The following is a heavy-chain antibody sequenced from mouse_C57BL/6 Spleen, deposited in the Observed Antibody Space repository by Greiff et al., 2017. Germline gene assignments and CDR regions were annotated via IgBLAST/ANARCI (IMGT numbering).Heavy chain of an antibody. CDR2: IYPGDGDT. Sequence: VQLQQSGASVKISCKASGYAFSSYWMNWVKQRPGKGLEWIGQIYPGDGDTNYNGKFKGKATLTADKSSSTAYMQLSSLTSEDSAVYFCARDMGFDYWGQGTTLTVSS. J-gene: IGHJ2*01. V-gene: IGHV1-80*01. CDR1: GYAFSSYW. CDR3: ARDMGFDY. D-gene: IGHD1-1*02.